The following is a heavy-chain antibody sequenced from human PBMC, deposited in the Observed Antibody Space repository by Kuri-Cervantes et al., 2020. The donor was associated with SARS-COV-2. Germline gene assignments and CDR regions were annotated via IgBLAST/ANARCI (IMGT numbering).Heavy chain of an antibody. CDR2: FNPNSGGT. CDR3: ARGMVRGLIQSYYYGMDV. Sequence: ASVKVSCKASGYTFSDYYMYWVRQAPGQGLEWMGWFNPNSGGTNYAQKFQGWVTMTRDTSSTGYMELSRLRSDDTAVYYCARGMVRGLIQSYYYGMDVWGQGTTVTVSS. D-gene: IGHD3-10*01. V-gene: IGHV1-2*04. CDR1: GYTFSDYY. J-gene: IGHJ6*02.